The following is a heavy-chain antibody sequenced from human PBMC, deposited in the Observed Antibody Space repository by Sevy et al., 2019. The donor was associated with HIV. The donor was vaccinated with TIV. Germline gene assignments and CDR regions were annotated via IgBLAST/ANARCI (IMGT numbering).Heavy chain of an antibody. V-gene: IGHV3-23*01. CDR3: AKWGTLIVVVTPSWYFDL. J-gene: IGHJ2*01. D-gene: IGHD3-22*01. CDR2: ITGSGGTT. Sequence: GGSLRLSCAASGVTFSNYAMNWVRQAPGKGLEWVSTITGSGGTTYYAHSVKGRFTISRDNSKNTLYLQINSLRAEDTAVYYCAKWGTLIVVVTPSWYFDLWGRGTLVTVSS. CDR1: GVTFSNYA.